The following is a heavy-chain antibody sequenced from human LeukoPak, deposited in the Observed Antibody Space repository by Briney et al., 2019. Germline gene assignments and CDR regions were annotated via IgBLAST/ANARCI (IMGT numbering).Heavy chain of an antibody. Sequence: ASVTVSCKASGGTFSSYAISWVRQAPGQGLEWMGGIIPIFGTANYAQKFQGRVTITADESTSTAYMELSSLRSEDTAVYYRARDTNKAVWGSYRSLGYWGQGTLVTVSS. D-gene: IGHD3-16*02. CDR3: ARDTNKAVWGSYRSLGY. J-gene: IGHJ4*02. V-gene: IGHV1-69*13. CDR2: IIPIFGTA. CDR1: GGTFSSYA.